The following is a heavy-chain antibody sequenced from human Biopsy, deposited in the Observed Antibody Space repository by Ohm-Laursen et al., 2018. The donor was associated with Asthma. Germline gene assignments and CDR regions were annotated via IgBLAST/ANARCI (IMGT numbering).Heavy chain of an antibody. J-gene: IGHJ5*01. CDR1: GGPIRSHD. CDR3: AGLADFSGGACYSYGWFDP. D-gene: IGHD2-15*01. V-gene: IGHV4-59*11. CDR2: VSHTGST. Sequence: GTLSLTCTVSGGPIRSHDWTWIRLPPGKGLEYMGDVSHTGSTNYNPSLKSRVTMSLDTSKNQFSLRLTSVTPAGTAVYYCAGLADFSGGACYSYGWFDPWGQGTPVTVSS.